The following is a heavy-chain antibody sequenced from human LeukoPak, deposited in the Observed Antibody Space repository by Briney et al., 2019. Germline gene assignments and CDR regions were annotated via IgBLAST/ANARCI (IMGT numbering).Heavy chain of an antibody. D-gene: IGHD2-21*01. Sequence: GASVKVSCKASGYTFTSYGISWVRQAPGQGLEWMGWISAYNGNTNYAQKLQGRVTMTTDTSTSTAYMELRSLRSGDTAVYYCARNAPHIVVVPNFDYWGQGTLVTVSS. CDR2: ISAYNGNT. V-gene: IGHV1-18*01. CDR1: GYTFTSYG. J-gene: IGHJ4*02. CDR3: ARNAPHIVVVPNFDY.